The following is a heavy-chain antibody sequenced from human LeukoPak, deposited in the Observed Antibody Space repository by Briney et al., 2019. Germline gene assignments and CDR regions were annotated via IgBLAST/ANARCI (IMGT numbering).Heavy chain of an antibody. CDR2: INTDGSGT. D-gene: IGHD2-2*01. CDR3: TRDLRYCTSTSCYDPYFDH. CDR1: GFTFSNYW. J-gene: IGHJ4*02. V-gene: IGHV3-74*01. Sequence: GGSLRLSCAASGFTFSNYWMHWVRQAPGKGLVWVSRINTDGSGTSYADSVKGRFTISRDNAENTLYLQMNSLRAEDTAVYYCTRDLRYCTSTSCYDPYFDHWGQGTLVTVSS.